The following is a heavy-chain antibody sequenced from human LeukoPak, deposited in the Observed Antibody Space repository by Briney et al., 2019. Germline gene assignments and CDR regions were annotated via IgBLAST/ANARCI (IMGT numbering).Heavy chain of an antibody. CDR2: ISYDGSNE. J-gene: IGHJ4*02. D-gene: IGHD4-11*01. CDR1: GFTFSTYA. V-gene: IGHV3-30-3*01. Sequence: PGGSLRLSCAASGFTFSTYAMHWVRQAPGKGLEWVAVISYDGSNEYYADSVKGRFTISRDNSKNTLSLQMNSLRAADTAVYYCARLNSNNFGSWGQGTLVTVSS. CDR3: ARLNSNNFGS.